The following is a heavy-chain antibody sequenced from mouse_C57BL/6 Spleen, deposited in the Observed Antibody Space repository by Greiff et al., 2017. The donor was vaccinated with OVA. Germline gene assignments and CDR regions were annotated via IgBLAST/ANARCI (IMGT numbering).Heavy chain of an antibody. CDR2: ISYDGST. V-gene: IGHV3-6*01. D-gene: IGHD1-1*01. CDR1: GYSITSGYY. J-gene: IGHJ1*03. CDR3: ARVPRYGSSSIWYFDV. Sequence: EVQLQQSGPGLVKPSPSLSLSCSVTGYSITSGYYWNWIRQFPGNKLECMGYISYDGSTNYNPTLKNRISLTRDTSKYQFFLMLNSVTTDETAAYYCARVPRYGSSSIWYFDVWGTGTTVTVSS.